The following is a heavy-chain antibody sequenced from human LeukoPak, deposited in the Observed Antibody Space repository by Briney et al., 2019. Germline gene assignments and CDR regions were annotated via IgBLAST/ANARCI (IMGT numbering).Heavy chain of an antibody. V-gene: IGHV3-23*01. Sequence: GGTLRLSCAASGFTFSSYGMSWVRQAPGKGLEWVSAISGSDGRTYYADSVKGRFTISRDNSKNTLYLQMNSLRAEDTAVYYCGKGPVVTFDIWGQGTMVTVSS. CDR1: GFTFSSYG. J-gene: IGHJ3*02. CDR2: ISGSDGRT. D-gene: IGHD2-15*01. CDR3: GKGPVVTFDI.